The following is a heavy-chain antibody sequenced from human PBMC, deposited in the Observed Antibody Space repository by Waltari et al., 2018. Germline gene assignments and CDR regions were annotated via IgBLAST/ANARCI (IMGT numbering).Heavy chain of an antibody. D-gene: IGHD6-25*01. Sequence: QVQLQDSGPGLVKPSETLSLTCTAYGGAIGSYYWSWLRQPPGKGLEWIGYIYYSGSTNYNPSLKSRVTISVDTSKNQFSLKLSSVTAADTAVYYCARLTGIAAPLDIWGQGTMVTVSS. CDR2: IYYSGST. CDR3: ARLTGIAAPLDI. J-gene: IGHJ3*02. CDR1: GGAIGSYY. V-gene: IGHV4-59*01.